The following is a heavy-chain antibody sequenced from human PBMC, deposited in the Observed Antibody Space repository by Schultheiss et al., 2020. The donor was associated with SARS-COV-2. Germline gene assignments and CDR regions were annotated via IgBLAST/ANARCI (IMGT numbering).Heavy chain of an antibody. CDR1: GFSLSSHS. V-gene: IGHV3-7*02. D-gene: IGHD1-20*01. J-gene: IGHJ4*02. Sequence: GGSLRLSCAASGFSLSSHSMNWVRQAPGKGLEWVANIKQDGSETYYVDSVKGRFAISRDNAKNSLYLQMSRLRAEDTSLYYCVTNNNWNFDSWGQGTLVTVSS. CDR2: IKQDGSET. CDR3: VTNNNWNFDS.